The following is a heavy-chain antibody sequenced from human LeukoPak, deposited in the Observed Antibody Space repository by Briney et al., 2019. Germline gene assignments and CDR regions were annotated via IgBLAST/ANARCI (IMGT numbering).Heavy chain of an antibody. CDR3: ARGQPAAIEGWFDP. J-gene: IGHJ5*02. D-gene: IGHD2-2*01. V-gene: IGHV4-4*07. CDR2: IYTSGST. Sequence: SETLSLTCTVSGGSISSYYWSWIRQPAGKGLEWIGRIYTSGSTNYNPSLKSRVTISVDTSKNQFSLKLSSVTAADTAVYYCARGQPAAIEGWFDPWGQGTLVTVSS. CDR1: GGSISSYY.